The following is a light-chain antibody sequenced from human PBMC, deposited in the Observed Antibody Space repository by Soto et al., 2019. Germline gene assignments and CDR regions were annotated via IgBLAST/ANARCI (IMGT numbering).Light chain of an antibody. CDR2: AAS. J-gene: IGKJ1*01. CDR1: QSINTF. CDR3: QQTYSIPWT. Sequence: DIQMTQSPSSLSASMGDRVTITCRASQSINTFLNWYQQRPGGAPRLLIYAASTLQSGVPSRFSGSGSGRDFTLTITSLQPEDFVIYYCQQTYSIPWTFGPGTKVDIK. V-gene: IGKV1-39*01.